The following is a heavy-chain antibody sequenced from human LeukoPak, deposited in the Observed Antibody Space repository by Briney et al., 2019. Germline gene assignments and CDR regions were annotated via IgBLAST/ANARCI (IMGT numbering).Heavy chain of an antibody. CDR3: ARGGATRGRFEN. Sequence: PRGSLRLSCAASGFPFDVQTMSWVRQAPGKGLDWVASMREDATEIHYADSVKGRFTISRDNPKNSLYLQMNSLRAEDTAVYYCARGGATRGRFENWGQGTLVTVSS. CDR2: MREDATEI. V-gene: IGHV3-7*01. J-gene: IGHJ4*02. D-gene: IGHD1-26*01. CDR1: GFPFDVQT.